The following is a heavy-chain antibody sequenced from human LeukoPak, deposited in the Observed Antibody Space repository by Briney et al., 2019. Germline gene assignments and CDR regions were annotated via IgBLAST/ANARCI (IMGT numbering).Heavy chain of an antibody. CDR3: ATHKSYDFWSGYRHYYFDY. Sequence: GGSLRLSCAVSGFTFSSYSINWVRQAPGKGLEWVSSISSSSSYIYYADSVKGRFTISRDNAKNSLYLQMNSLRAEDTAVYYCATHKSYDFWSGYRHYYFDYWGQGTLVTVSS. CDR2: ISSSSSYI. D-gene: IGHD3-3*01. V-gene: IGHV3-21*04. CDR1: GFTFSSYS. J-gene: IGHJ4*02.